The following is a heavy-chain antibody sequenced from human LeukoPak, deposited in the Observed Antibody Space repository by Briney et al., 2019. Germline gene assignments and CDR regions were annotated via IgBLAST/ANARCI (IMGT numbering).Heavy chain of an antibody. J-gene: IGHJ4*02. CDR1: GASISRSSYY. Sequence: SETLSLTCTVSGASISRSSYYWVWVRQPPGKGLEWIGSIYYSGSTYYNPSLKSRVTISVDTSKNQFSLKLSSVTAADTAVYYCARDRGTGYWGQGTLVTVSS. CDR2: IYYSGST. V-gene: IGHV4-39*07. D-gene: IGHD1-1*01. CDR3: ARDRGTGY.